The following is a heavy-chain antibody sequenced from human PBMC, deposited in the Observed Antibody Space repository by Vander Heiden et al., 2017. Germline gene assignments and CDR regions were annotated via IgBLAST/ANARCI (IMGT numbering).Heavy chain of an antibody. V-gene: IGHV3-11*01. Sequence: QVQLVESGGGLVKPGGYLRLSCAASGFTFSAYYMSWIRQAPGKGLEWVSYISSSGSTIYYADSVKGRFTISRDNAKNSLYLQMNSLRAEDTAVYYCASQGSSGYFEAFDIWGQGTMVTVSS. CDR3: ASQGSSGYFEAFDI. D-gene: IGHD3-22*01. J-gene: IGHJ3*02. CDR2: ISSSGSTI. CDR1: GFTFSAYY.